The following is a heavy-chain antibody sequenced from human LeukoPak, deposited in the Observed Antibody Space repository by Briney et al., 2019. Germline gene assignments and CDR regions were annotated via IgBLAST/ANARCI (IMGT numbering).Heavy chain of an antibody. D-gene: IGHD3-22*01. Sequence: GGSLRVSCTASGFTFSSYAMSWVRQAPGKGLEWVSAISGSGGSTYYADSVKGRFTISRDNSKNTLYLQMNSLRAEDTAVYYCAKDRHYYDSSGYYSPFDYWGQGTLVTVSS. J-gene: IGHJ4*02. CDR2: ISGSGGST. V-gene: IGHV3-23*01. CDR3: AKDRHYYDSSGYYSPFDY. CDR1: GFTFSSYA.